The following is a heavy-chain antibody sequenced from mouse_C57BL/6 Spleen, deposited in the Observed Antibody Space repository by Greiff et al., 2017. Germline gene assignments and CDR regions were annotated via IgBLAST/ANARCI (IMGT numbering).Heavy chain of an antibody. CDR3: ARDGSSD. Sequence: VQLQQSGAELVKPGASVKISCTASGYAFSSYWMNWVKQRPGKGLAWIGQIYPGDGDTNYTGKFKGKDTLTADKSSSTAYMQLSILTSEDSAVYFCARDGSSDWGQGTTLTVSS. CDR1: GYAFSSYW. V-gene: IGHV1-80*01. J-gene: IGHJ2*01. CDR2: IYPGDGDT. D-gene: IGHD1-1*01.